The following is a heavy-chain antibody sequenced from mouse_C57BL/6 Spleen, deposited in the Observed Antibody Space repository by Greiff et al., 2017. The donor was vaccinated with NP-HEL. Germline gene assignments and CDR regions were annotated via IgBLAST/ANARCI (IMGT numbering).Heavy chain of an antibody. CDR1: GYTFTSYG. J-gene: IGHJ3*01. Sequence: VQVVESGAELARPGASVKLSCKASGYTFTSYGISWVKQRTGQGLEWIGEIYPRSGNTNYNEKFKGKATLTADKSSSTASMQLSSLTSEDSAVSFCANIYYDYDFAYWGKGTLVTVSS. CDR2: IYPRSGNT. CDR3: ANIYYDYDFAY. V-gene: IGHV1-81*01. D-gene: IGHD2-4*01.